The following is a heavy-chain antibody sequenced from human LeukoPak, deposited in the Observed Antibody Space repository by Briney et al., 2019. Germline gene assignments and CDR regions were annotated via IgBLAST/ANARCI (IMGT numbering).Heavy chain of an antibody. V-gene: IGHV3-21*01. D-gene: IGHD3-22*01. J-gene: IGHJ4*02. CDR3: ARDRGYYYDSSGHIRGYYFDY. Sequence: GGSLRLSCAASGFTFSSYSMNWVRQAPGKGLEWVSSISSSSSYIYYADSVKGRFTISRDNAKNSLYLQMNSLRAEDTAVYYCARDRGYYYDSSGHIRGYYFDYWGQGTLVTVSS. CDR2: ISSSSSYI. CDR1: GFTFSSYS.